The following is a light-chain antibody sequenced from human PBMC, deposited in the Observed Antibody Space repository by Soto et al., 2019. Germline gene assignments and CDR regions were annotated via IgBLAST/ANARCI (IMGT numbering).Light chain of an antibody. Sequence: EIVLTQSPATLSLSPGERATLSCRASQSVSSSFAGYQQKHGQPPRRLLYDASNRATGIPARFSGSGSGTKFTLTIISLEPEDFSVYYCQQRSNWPPYTFGEGTKLEIK. J-gene: IGKJ2*01. CDR2: DAS. V-gene: IGKV3-11*01. CDR1: QSVSSS. CDR3: QQRSNWPPYT.